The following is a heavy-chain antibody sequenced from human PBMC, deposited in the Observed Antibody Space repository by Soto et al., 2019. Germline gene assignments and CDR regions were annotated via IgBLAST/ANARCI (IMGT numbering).Heavy chain of an antibody. V-gene: IGHV1-69*02. CDR2: IIPILGIA. Sequence: ASLKVSCKASGGTFSSYTISWVRQAPGQGLEWMGRIIPILGIANYAQKFQGRVTITADKSTSTAYMELSSLRSEDTAVYYCARGGDYWSEYYYMDVWGKGTTVTVSS. CDR3: ARGGDYWSEYYYMDV. CDR1: GGTFSSYT. J-gene: IGHJ6*03. D-gene: IGHD4-17*01.